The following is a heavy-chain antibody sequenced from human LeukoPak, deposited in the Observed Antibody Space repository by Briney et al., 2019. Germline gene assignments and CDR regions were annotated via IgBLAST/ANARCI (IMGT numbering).Heavy chain of an antibody. J-gene: IGHJ4*02. Sequence: SETLSLTCTVSGGSISSSSYSWGWIRQPPGKGLEWIGSIYYSGSTYYNPSLKSRVTISVDTSKNQFSLKLSSVTAADTAVYYCARDPTRGYSYGYSDYWGQGTLVTVSS. D-gene: IGHD5-18*01. V-gene: IGHV4-39*07. CDR2: IYYSGST. CDR3: ARDPTRGYSYGYSDY. CDR1: GGSISSSSYS.